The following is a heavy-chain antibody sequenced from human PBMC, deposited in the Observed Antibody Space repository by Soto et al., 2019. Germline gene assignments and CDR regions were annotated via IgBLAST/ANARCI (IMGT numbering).Heavy chain of an antibody. V-gene: IGHV3-66*01. J-gene: IGHJ4*02. CDR3: ARGLYSGWHYFDY. CDR2: IYSGGST. D-gene: IGHD5-12*01. CDR1: GFTVSSNY. Sequence: EVQLVESGGGLVQPGGSLRLSCAASGFTVSSNYMSWVRQAPGKGLEWVSVIYSGGSTYYADSVKGRFTISRDNSKNTLYLQMNSLRAKDTAVYYCARGLYSGWHYFDYWSQGTLVTVSS.